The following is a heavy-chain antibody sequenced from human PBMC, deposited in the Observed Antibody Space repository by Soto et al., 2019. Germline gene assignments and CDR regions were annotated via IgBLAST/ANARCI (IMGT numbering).Heavy chain of an antibody. D-gene: IGHD2-2*01. Sequence: GGSLRLSCAASGFTFSSYGMHWVRQAPGKGLEWVAVIWYDGSNKYYADSVKGRFTISRDNSKNTLYLQMNSLRAEDTAVYYCAREAIVVVPAANRDHYYYYGMDVWGQGTTVTVSS. CDR2: IWYDGSNK. J-gene: IGHJ6*02. CDR1: GFTFSSYG. V-gene: IGHV3-33*01. CDR3: AREAIVVVPAANRDHYYYYGMDV.